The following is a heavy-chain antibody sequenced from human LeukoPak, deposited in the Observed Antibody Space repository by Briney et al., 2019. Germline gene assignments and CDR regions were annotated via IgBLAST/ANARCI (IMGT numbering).Heavy chain of an antibody. V-gene: IGHV4-59*01. CDR1: GGSISSYY. Sequence: SETLSLTCTVSGGSISSYYWSWIRQPPGKGLEWIGYIYYSGSTNYNPSLKSRVTISVDTSKNQFSLKPSSVTAADTAVYYCARVSGDAFDIWGQGTMVTVSS. CDR3: ARVSGDAFDI. CDR2: IYYSGST. J-gene: IGHJ3*02.